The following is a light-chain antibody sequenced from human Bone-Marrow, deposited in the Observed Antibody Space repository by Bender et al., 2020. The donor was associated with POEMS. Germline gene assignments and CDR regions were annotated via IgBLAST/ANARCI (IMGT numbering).Light chain of an antibody. J-gene: IGLJ1*01. CDR3: SSYTSSGTSPYV. V-gene: IGLV2-14*03. CDR2: DVS. Sequence: QSALTQPASVSGSPGQSITISCTGTSSDVGAYNYVSWYQHHPGKAPKLMIYDVSDRASGVSNRISAAKAANTAFLTIARLQAEDEADYYCSSYTSSGTSPYVFGTGTTVTVL. CDR1: SSDVGAYNY.